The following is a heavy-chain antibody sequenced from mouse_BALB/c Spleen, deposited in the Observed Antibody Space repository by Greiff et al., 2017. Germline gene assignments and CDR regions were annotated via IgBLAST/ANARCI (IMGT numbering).Heavy chain of an antibody. CDR3: ARCGYDDGPWFAY. CDR1: GYTFTSYW. D-gene: IGHD2-2*01. V-gene: IGHV1-7*01. Sequence: VKLQQSGAELAKPGASVKMSCKASGYTFTSYWMHWVKQRPGQGLEWIGYINPSTGYTEYNQKFKDKATLTADKSSSTAYMQLSSLTSEDSAVYYCARCGYDDGPWFAYWGQGTLVTVSA. J-gene: IGHJ3*01. CDR2: INPSTGYT.